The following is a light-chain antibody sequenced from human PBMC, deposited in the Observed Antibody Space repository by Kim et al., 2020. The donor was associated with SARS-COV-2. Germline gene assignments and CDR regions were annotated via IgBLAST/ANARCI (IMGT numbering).Light chain of an antibody. CDR1: SSDVGGYNY. Sequence: PGQSVTISCSGTSSDVGGYNYVSWYQQHPGKAPKLMIYEVSKRPSGVPDRFSGSKSGNTASLTVSGLQAEDEADYYCSSYAGSNNLVFGGGTQLTV. V-gene: IGLV2-8*01. J-gene: IGLJ2*01. CDR2: EVS. CDR3: SSYAGSNNLV.